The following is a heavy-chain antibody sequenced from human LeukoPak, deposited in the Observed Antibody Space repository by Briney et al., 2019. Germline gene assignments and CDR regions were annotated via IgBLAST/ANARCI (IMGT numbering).Heavy chain of an antibody. J-gene: IGHJ4*02. D-gene: IGHD3-10*01. Sequence: GGSLRLSCAASGFTFSSYSMNWVRQAPGKGLEWVAYISGGGIGTYYADAVKGRFTISRDNSKNMMSVEMNSLRDDDTAVYFCAKGSGSGTHLPSARFDYWGQGTTVTVSS. V-gene: IGHV3-23*01. CDR2: ISGGGIGT. CDR3: AKGSGSGTHLPSARFDY. CDR1: GFTFSSYS.